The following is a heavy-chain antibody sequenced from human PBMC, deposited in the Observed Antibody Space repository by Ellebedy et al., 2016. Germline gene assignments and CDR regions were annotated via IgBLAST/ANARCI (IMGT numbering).Heavy chain of an antibody. V-gene: IGHV3-23*01. Sequence: GESLKISCAASGFTVSNNYMSWARRAPGKGLEWVSAISGSGDSTYYADSVKGRFTISRDNSKNTLYLQMNSLTVEDTAVYYCAKGNAVFGPEPLDFWGQGTLVTVSS. CDR1: GFTVSNNY. CDR3: AKGNAVFGPEPLDF. D-gene: IGHD1-14*01. CDR2: ISGSGDST. J-gene: IGHJ4*02.